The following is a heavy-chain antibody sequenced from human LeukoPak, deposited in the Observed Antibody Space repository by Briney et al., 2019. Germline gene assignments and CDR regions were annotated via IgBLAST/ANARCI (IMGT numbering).Heavy chain of an antibody. CDR2: IRYDGSNK. D-gene: IGHD3-3*01. CDR1: GFTFSSYG. J-gene: IGHJ4*02. CDR3: AKDLAGYYDLWSGYY. Sequence: GGSLRLFCAASGFTFSSYGMHWVRQAPGKGLEWVAFIRYDGSNKYYADSVKGRFTISRDNSKNTLYLQMNSLRAEDTAVYYCAKDLAGYYDLWSGYYWGQGTLVTVSS. V-gene: IGHV3-30*02.